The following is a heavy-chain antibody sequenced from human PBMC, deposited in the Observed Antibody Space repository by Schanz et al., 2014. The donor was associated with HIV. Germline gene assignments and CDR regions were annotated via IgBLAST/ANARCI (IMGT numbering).Heavy chain of an antibody. CDR3: VKAYSSGFSGAGS. D-gene: IGHD5-18*01. V-gene: IGHV3-23*01. J-gene: IGHJ5*02. CDR2: ISGSGGSP. CDR1: GFTFSSYA. Sequence: EVQLLESGGGLVQPGGSLRLSCAASGFTFSSYAMSWVRQAPGKGLEWVSTISGSGGSPYYADSVKGRFTISRDNSKNTLYLQMNSLRAEDTAIYYCVKAYSSGFSGAGSWGQGALVTVSS.